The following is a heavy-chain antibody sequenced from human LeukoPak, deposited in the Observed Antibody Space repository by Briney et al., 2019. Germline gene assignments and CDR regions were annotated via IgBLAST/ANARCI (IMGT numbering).Heavy chain of an antibody. CDR2: IYYSGSS. CDR1: GGSLSSGGYY. D-gene: IGHD1-26*01. V-gene: IGHV4-31*03. J-gene: IGHJ4*02. Sequence: SETLSLTCTVSGGSLSSGGYYWSWIRQHPGKGLEWIGYIYYSGSSYYNPSLKSRVTISVDTPKNQFSLKLSSVTAADTAVYYGAKEPVTPSGSYSDYWGQGTLVTVSS. CDR3: AKEPVTPSGSYSDY.